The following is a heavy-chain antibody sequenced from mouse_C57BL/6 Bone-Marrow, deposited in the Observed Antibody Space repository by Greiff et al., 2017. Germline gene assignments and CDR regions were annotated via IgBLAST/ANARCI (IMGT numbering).Heavy chain of an antibody. CDR2: IYPGSGNT. Sequence: VQLQESGPELVKPGASVKISCKASGYSFTSYYIHWVKQRPGQGLEWIGWIYPGSGNTKYNEKFKGKATLTADTSSSTAYMQLSSLTSEDSAVYYCARLRYYAMDYWGQGTSVTVSS. J-gene: IGHJ4*01. CDR1: GYSFTSYY. CDR3: ARLRYYAMDY. V-gene: IGHV1-66*01.